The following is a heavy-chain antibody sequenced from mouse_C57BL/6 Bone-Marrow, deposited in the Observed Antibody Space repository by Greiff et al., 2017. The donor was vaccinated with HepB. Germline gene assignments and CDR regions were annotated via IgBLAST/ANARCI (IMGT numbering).Heavy chain of an antibody. CDR1: GYTFTSYW. Sequence: QVHVKQSGAELVKPGASVKLSCKASGYTFTSYWMHWVKQRPGQGLEWIGMIHPNSGSTNYNEKFKSKATLTVDKSSSTAYMQLSSLTSEDSAVYYCARDDYDGVLFAYWGQGTLVTVSA. CDR2: IHPNSGST. D-gene: IGHD2-4*01. V-gene: IGHV1-64*01. CDR3: ARDDYDGVLFAY. J-gene: IGHJ3*01.